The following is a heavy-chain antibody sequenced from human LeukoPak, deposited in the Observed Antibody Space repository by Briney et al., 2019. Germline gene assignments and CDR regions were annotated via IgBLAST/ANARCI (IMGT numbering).Heavy chain of an antibody. Sequence: PGGSVRLSCEASGFTFSNAWMSWVRQAPGKGLEWVGCIKSKTDGGTTDYAAPVKGRFTISRDDSKNTLYLQMNRPKIEDTAVYYCTTDQHWFDPWGQGTLVTVSS. CDR3: TTDQHWFDP. V-gene: IGHV3-15*01. J-gene: IGHJ5*02. CDR2: IKSKTDGGTT. CDR1: GFTFSNAW.